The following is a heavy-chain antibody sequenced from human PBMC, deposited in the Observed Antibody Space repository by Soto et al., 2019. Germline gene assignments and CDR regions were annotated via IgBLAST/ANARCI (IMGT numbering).Heavy chain of an antibody. CDR3: VKGYWKGDV. CDR2: ISGSGGSI. Sequence: EVQLLESGGGLVQPGGSLRLSCAASGFTFSTYAMNWVRQAPGNGLEWVSAISGSGGSIHYADSVKGRFTISRDNSKNALYLQMNSLRAEATAVYHFVKGYWKGDVWGQGTTVTVSS. V-gene: IGHV3-23*01. D-gene: IGHD1-1*01. J-gene: IGHJ6*02. CDR1: GFTFSTYA.